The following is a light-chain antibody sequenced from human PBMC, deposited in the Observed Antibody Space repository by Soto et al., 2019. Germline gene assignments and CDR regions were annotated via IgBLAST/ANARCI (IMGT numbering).Light chain of an antibody. V-gene: IGKV3-11*01. CDR3: HQRQYWPPIT. Sequence: VVLTQSPATLSLSPVERATLSCSTSLSVSVYLDWYQQKPGQAPRLLISDASNRATGIPARFSGSGSGTDFTLTISSLEPEDFAVYYCHQRQYWPPITFGQGTRLEIK. J-gene: IGKJ5*01. CDR1: LSVSVY. CDR2: DAS.